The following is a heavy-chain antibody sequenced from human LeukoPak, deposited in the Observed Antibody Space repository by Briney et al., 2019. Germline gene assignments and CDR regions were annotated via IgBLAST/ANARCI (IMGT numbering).Heavy chain of an antibody. Sequence: ASVKVSCKVSGYTLTELSMHWVRQAPGKGLEWMGGFDPEDGETIYAQKSQGRVTMTEDTSTDTAYMELSSLRSEDTAVYYCATGEYSSGWYYFDYWGQGTLVTVSS. V-gene: IGHV1-24*01. CDR1: GYTLTELS. D-gene: IGHD6-19*01. CDR3: ATGEYSSGWYYFDY. CDR2: FDPEDGET. J-gene: IGHJ4*02.